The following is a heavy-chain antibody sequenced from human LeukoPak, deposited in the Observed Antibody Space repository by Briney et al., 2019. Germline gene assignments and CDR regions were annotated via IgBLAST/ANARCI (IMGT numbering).Heavy chain of an antibody. CDR2: IQNDGNNK. Sequence: GGSLRLSCAASGFTFSSYGMHWVRQAPGKGLEWLTFIQNDGNNKYYTDSVKGRFTISRDNSKNTLFLQMNSLRTEDTAVYYCAKDKSMVREFGYWGQGTLVTVSS. V-gene: IGHV3-30*02. CDR3: AKDKSMVREFGY. J-gene: IGHJ4*02. D-gene: IGHD3-10*01. CDR1: GFTFSSYG.